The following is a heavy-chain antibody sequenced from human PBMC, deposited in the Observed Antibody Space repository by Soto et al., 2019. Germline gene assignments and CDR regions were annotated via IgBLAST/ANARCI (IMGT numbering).Heavy chain of an antibody. J-gene: IGHJ4*02. V-gene: IGHV4-59*01. Sequence: QVQLQESGPGLVKPSETLSLTCTVSGGSISGYYWSWLRQPPGKGLEWIGYIYYSGSTNYNPSLKSRVTISVDTSKNQFSLKLSSVTAADTAVYYCARGDIVATTPLDYWGQGTLVTVSS. CDR2: IYYSGST. CDR3: ARGDIVATTPLDY. D-gene: IGHD5-12*01. CDR1: GGSISGYY.